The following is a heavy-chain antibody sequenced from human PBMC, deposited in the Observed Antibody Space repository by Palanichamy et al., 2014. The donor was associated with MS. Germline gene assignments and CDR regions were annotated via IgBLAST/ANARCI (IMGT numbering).Heavy chain of an antibody. CDR1: GFTFSSYG. CDR3: AKDDRYSSGPSRTFDY. J-gene: IGHJ4*02. CDR2: ISYDGSNK. V-gene: IGHV3-30*18. Sequence: QVQLVESGGGVVQPGRSLRLSCAASGFTFSSYGMHWVRQAPDKGLEWVAFISYDGSNKDYADSVKGRFTISRDNSKNTLYLQMNSLRAEDTAVYYCAKDDRYSSGPSRTFDYWGQGTLVTVSS. D-gene: IGHD6-19*01.